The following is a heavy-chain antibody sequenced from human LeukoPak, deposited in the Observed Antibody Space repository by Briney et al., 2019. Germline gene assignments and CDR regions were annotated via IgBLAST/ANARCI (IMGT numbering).Heavy chain of an antibody. J-gene: IGHJ6*03. CDR2: IYYSGST. Sequence: SETLSLTRTVSGGSISSYYWSWIRQPPGKGLEWIGYIYYSGSTNYNPSFKSRVTISVDTSKNQFSLKLSSVTAADTAVYYCARVPGLAGRAARGRPFYYYYMDVWGKGTTVTVSS. CDR1: GGSISSYY. D-gene: IGHD6-6*01. V-gene: IGHV4-59*01. CDR3: ARVPGLAGRAARGRPFYYYYMDV.